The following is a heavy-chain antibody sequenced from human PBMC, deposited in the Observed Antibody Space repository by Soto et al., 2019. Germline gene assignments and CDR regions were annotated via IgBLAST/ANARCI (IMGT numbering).Heavy chain of an antibody. Sequence: PSETLSLTCTVSGGSVSSGSYYWSWIRQPPGKGLEWTGYIYYSGSTNYKPSLKSRVTISVDTSKNQIYLKLNTENTAVTAVYYCARVVNGMDVWGQGTTVTVSS. CDR2: IYYSGST. J-gene: IGHJ6*02. CDR3: ARVVNGMDV. D-gene: IGHD2-2*01. V-gene: IGHV4-61*01. CDR1: GGSVSSGSYY.